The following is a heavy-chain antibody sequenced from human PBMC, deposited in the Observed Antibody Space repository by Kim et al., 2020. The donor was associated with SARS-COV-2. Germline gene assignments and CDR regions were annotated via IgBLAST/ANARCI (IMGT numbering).Heavy chain of an antibody. CDR3: ARGWTA. D-gene: IGHD2-15*01. CDR1: GFIFSTSS. Sequence: GGSLRLSCAASGFIFSTSSMNWVRQAPGKGLEWVSYINNSTTTIYYADSVKGRFTISRDNAKNSLYLQMNSLRDEDTAVYYCARGWTAWGQGTLVTVSS. CDR2: INNSTTTI. J-gene: IGHJ5*02. V-gene: IGHV3-48*02.